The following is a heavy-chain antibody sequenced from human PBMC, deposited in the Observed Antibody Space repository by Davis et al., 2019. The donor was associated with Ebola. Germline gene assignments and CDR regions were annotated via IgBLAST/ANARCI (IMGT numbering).Heavy chain of an antibody. V-gene: IGHV3-23*01. CDR1: GFTFSSYA. CDR3: AKRSCSGSSCYTFFDC. Sequence: PGGSLRLSCAASGFTFSSYAMSWVRQAPGKGLEWVSGIGPTATTTHYADSVKGRFTSSRDNSKNTLYLQMNSLTAEDSAVYYCAKRSCSGSSCYTFFDCWGQGSLVTVSS. D-gene: IGHD2-2*02. CDR2: IGPTATTT. J-gene: IGHJ4*02.